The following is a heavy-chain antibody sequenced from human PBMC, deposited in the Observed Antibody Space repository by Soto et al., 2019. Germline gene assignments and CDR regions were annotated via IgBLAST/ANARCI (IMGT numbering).Heavy chain of an antibody. D-gene: IGHD3-9*01. CDR2: IYPGDSDT. CDR1: GYSFTSYC. J-gene: IGHJ4*02. V-gene: IGHV5-51*01. Sequence: GESLKISCQGSGYSFTSYCIGWVRQMPGKGLKWMGIIYPGDSDTRYSPSFPGHVTISADKSFRTAYLQWSSLKASDTAFYYCARHRNYDILTGHPDYWGQGTLVTVCS. CDR3: ARHRNYDILTGHPDY.